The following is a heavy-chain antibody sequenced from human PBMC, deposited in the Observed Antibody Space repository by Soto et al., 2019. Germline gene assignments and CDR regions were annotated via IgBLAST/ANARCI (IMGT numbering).Heavy chain of an antibody. Sequence: PGGSLRLSCAASGFTVSSNYMSWVRQAPGKGLEWVSVIYSGGSTYYADSVKGRFTISRDNSKNTLYLQMNSLRAEDTAVYYCAHTGYSSGWYAQSSYYYGMDVWGQGTTVTVSS. D-gene: IGHD6-19*01. CDR3: AHTGYSSGWYAQSSYYYGMDV. CDR1: GFTVSSNY. J-gene: IGHJ6*02. CDR2: IYSGGST. V-gene: IGHV3-53*01.